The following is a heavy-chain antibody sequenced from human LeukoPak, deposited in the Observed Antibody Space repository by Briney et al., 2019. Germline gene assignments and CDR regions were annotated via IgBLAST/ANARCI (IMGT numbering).Heavy chain of an antibody. CDR3: ARDRWEYSYGYLVATKQTRNDY. CDR2: IYHSGST. CDR1: GGSISSGGYY. V-gene: IGHV4-30-2*01. J-gene: IGHJ4*02. Sequence: SQTLSLSCTVSGGSISSGGYYWSWIRQPPGKGLEWIGYIYHSGSTYYNPSLKSRVTISVDRSKNQFSLKLSSVTAADTAVYYCARDRWEYSYGYLVATKQTRNDYWGQGTLVTVSS. D-gene: IGHD5-18*01.